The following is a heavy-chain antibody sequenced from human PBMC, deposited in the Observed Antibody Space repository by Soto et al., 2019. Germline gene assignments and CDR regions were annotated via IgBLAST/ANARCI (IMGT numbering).Heavy chain of an antibody. Sequence: QPVGSLRLSCAASGFTFSSYAMHWVRQAPGKGLEWVAVISYDGSNKYYADSAKGRFTISRDNSKNTLYLQMNSLRAEDTAGYYWGRGAARSGYNAFDICSQGTMVTVSS. J-gene: IGHJ3*02. CDR3: GRGAARSGYNAFDI. V-gene: IGHV3-30-3*01. CDR2: ISYDGSNK. D-gene: IGHD5-12*01. CDR1: GFTFSSYA.